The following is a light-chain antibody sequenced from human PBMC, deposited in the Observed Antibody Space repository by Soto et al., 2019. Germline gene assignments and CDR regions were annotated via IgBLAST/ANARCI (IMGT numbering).Light chain of an antibody. Sequence: EIVLTQSPATLSLSPGERATLSCRASQSVSSYLAWYQQKPGQAPRLLIYDASNRATGIPARFSGSGSGTDFPLTITSLEPEDFVVYYCQQRSNCPPYTFGQGTKLEIK. CDR2: DAS. V-gene: IGKV3-11*01. J-gene: IGKJ2*01. CDR3: QQRSNCPPYT. CDR1: QSVSSY.